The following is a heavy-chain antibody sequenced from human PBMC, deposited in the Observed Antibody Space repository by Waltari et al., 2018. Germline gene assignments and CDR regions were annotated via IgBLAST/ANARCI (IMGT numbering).Heavy chain of an antibody. CDR3: ARAPITVVPGTQKGGMDV. J-gene: IGHJ6*02. V-gene: IGHV4-34*01. CDR2: MGYDGNT. CDR1: GGSFINYR. D-gene: IGHD3-3*01. Sequence: QVLLLQGGARPLKPSETLSLTCDLSGGSFINYRWNWIRQSPPKGLVWIGQMGYDGNTVHNPSLRGLVVIWMDTSKNQLSMTLTSVTAADTAVYYCARAPITVVPGTQKGGMDVWGHGTTVSVSS.